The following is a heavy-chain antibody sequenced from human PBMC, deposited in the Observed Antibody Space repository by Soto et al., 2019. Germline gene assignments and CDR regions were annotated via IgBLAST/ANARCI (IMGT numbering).Heavy chain of an antibody. V-gene: IGHV1-69*02. D-gene: IGHD4-17*01. J-gene: IGHJ4*02. CDR2: IIPILGIA. CDR1: GGTFSSYT. CDR3: ARGSDYGDDGLIDS. Sequence: QVQLVQSGAEVKKPGSSVKVSCKASGGTFSSYTISWVRQAPGQGLEWMGRIIPILGIANYAQKFQGRVTMTADKSTSTADMELSSLSSEDTAVYYCARGSDYGDDGLIDSWGQGTLVTVSS.